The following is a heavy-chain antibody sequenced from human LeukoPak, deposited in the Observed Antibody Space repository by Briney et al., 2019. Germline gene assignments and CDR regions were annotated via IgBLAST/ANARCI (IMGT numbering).Heavy chain of an antibody. CDR1: GFTLSDYY. D-gene: IGHD5-18*01. J-gene: IGHJ4*02. Sequence: GGSLRLSCAASGFTLSDYYMNWIRQAPGKGLEWVSYISSSNNIIYYADSVKGRFTISRDNAKNSVYLQVNSLRAEDTAVYYCAKGSYQPDYWGQGTLVTVSS. V-gene: IGHV3-11*04. CDR2: ISSSNNII. CDR3: AKGSYQPDY.